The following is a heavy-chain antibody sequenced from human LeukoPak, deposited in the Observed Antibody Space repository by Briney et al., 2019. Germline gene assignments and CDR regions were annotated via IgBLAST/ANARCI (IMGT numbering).Heavy chain of an antibody. D-gene: IGHD3-16*01. CDR3: ARESRVGGPLDAFDI. J-gene: IGHJ3*02. CDR2: INHSGST. V-gene: IGHV4-34*01. CDR1: GGSFSGYY. Sequence: SETLSLTCAVYGGSFSGYYWSWIRQPPGKGLEWIGEINHSGSTNYNPSLKSRVTISVDTSKNQFSLKLSSVTAADTAVYYCARESRVGGPLDAFDIWGQGTMVTVSS.